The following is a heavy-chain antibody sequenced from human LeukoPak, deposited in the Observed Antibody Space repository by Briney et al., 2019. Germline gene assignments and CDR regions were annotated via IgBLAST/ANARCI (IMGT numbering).Heavy chain of an antibody. D-gene: IGHD3-3*01. CDR3: ARGGSVSRTIFGVVPLRNGFDP. V-gene: IGHV1-2*02. J-gene: IGHJ5*02. Sequence: GASVKVSCKASGYTFTGYYMHWVRQAPGQGLEWMGWINPNSGGTNYAQKFQGRVTMTRNTSISTAYMELSSLRSEDTAVYYCARGGSVSRTIFGVVPLRNGFDPWGQGTLVTVSS. CDR1: GYTFTGYY. CDR2: INPNSGGT.